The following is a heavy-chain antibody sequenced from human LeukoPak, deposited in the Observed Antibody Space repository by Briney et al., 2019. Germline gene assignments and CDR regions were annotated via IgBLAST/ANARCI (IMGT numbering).Heavy chain of an antibody. CDR1: GYTLTELS. CDR2: FDPEDGET. D-gene: IGHD2-21*02. CDR3: ATDGKGCGGDCYWDH. J-gene: IGHJ4*02. Sequence: ASVKVSCKVSGYTLTELSMHWVRQAPGKGLEWMGGFDPEDGETIYAQKFQGRVTMTEDTSTDTAYMELSSLRSEDTAVYYCATDGKGCGGDCYWDHWGQGTLVTVSS. V-gene: IGHV1-24*01.